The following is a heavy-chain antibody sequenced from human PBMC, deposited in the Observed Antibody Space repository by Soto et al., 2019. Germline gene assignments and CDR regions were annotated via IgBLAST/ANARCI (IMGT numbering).Heavy chain of an antibody. CDR1: GGSISSSSSY. CDR2: IYYSGST. D-gene: IGHD6-19*01. V-gene: IGHV4-39*02. CDR3: ARDGAVAALDY. J-gene: IGHJ4*02. Sequence: SETLSLTCTVSGGSISSSSSYWAWIRQPPGKGLEWIGSIYYSGSTYYNPSLKSRVTISVDTSKNQFSLKLSSVTAADTAVYYCARDGAVAALDYWGQGTLVTVSS.